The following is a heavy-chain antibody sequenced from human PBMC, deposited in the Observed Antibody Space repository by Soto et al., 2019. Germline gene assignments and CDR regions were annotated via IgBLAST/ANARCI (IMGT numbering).Heavy chain of an antibody. V-gene: IGHV3-21*01. J-gene: IGHJ3*02. Sequence: EVQLVESGGGLVKPGGSLRLSCAASGFTFSAYSMNWVRQAPGKGLEWVSSISSSGIYIYYADSVKGRFAISRDNAKNSLYLQMNSLRAEDTAVYYCAGHDYGDYVRAFDIWGQGTMVTVSS. CDR3: AGHDYGDYVRAFDI. D-gene: IGHD4-17*01. CDR1: GFTFSAYS. CDR2: ISSSGIYI.